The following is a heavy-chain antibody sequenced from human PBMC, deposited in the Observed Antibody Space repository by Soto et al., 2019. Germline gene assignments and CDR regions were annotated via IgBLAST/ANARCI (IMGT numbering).Heavy chain of an antibody. CDR3: ARQTYYDFWSGPNYYYYGLDV. D-gene: IGHD3-3*01. J-gene: IGHJ6*02. CDR2: IDPSDSYT. V-gene: IGHV5-10-1*01. Sequence: GESLKISCKGSGYSFTSYWISWVRQMPGKGLEWIGRIDPSDSYTNYSPSFQGHVTISADKSISTAYLQWSSLKASDTAMYYCARQTYYDFWSGPNYYYYGLDVWGQGTTVTVSS. CDR1: GYSFTSYW.